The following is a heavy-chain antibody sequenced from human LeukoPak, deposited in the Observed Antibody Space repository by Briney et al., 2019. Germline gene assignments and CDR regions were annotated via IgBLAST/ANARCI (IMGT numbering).Heavy chain of an antibody. CDR3: ATKWELSHFDY. D-gene: IGHD1-26*01. CDR2: INTNTGNP. Sequence: ALVKVSCKASGYTFTSYAMNWVRQAPGQGLEWMGWINTNTGNPTYAQGFTGRFVFSLDTSVSTAYLQISSLKAEDTAVYYCATKWELSHFDYWGQGTLVTVSS. J-gene: IGHJ4*02. CDR1: GYTFTSYA. V-gene: IGHV7-4-1*02.